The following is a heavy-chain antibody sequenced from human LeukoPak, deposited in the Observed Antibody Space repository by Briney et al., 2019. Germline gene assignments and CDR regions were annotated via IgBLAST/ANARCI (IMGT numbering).Heavy chain of an antibody. Sequence: SVTVSCKASGGTFSSYAISWVRQAPGQGLEWMGGLIPIFGTANYAQKFQGRVTITADESTSTAYMELSSLRSEDTAVYYCARAPDCSSASCYSYRYFYYYMDVWGKGTTVTVSS. V-gene: IGHV1-69*13. J-gene: IGHJ6*03. CDR2: LIPIFGTA. CDR3: ARAPDCSSASCYSYRYFYYYMDV. CDR1: GGTFSSYA. D-gene: IGHD2-2*02.